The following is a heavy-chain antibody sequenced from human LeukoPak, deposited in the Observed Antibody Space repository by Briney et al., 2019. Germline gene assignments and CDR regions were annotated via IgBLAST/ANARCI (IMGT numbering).Heavy chain of an antibody. D-gene: IGHD2-15*01. CDR3: ATTYCSGGSCCFDP. CDR1: GFTFSSYT. V-gene: IGHV3-21*01. Sequence: GGSLTLSCAPSGFTFSSYTMNWVPGAPGKGREGFSSISSSSSYIYYADSVKGRFTISRDNAKNSLYLQMNSLRAEDTAVYYCATTYCSGGSCCFDPWGQGTLVTVSP. CDR2: ISSSSSYI. J-gene: IGHJ5*02.